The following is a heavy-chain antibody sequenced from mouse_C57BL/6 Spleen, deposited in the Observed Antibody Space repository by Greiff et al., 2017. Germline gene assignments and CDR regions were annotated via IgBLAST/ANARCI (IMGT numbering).Heavy chain of an antibody. CDR1: GYTFTDYE. V-gene: IGHV1-15*01. D-gene: IGHD1-1*01. CDR2: NDPETGGT. CDR3: TRYGYGSSYYAMDY. J-gene: IGHJ4*01. Sequence: QVQLQQSGAELVRPGASVTLSCKASGYTFTDYEMHWVKQTPVHGLEWIGANDPETGGTAYNQKFKGKAILTADKSSSTAYMELRSLTSEDSAVYYCTRYGYGSSYYAMDYWGQGTSVTVSS.